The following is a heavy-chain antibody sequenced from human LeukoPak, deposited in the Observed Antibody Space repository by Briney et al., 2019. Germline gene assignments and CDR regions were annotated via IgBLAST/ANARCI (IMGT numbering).Heavy chain of an antibody. CDR3: ARDQGVNRRPDDY. J-gene: IGHJ4*02. V-gene: IGHV3-21*01. Sequence: GGSLRLSCAASGFTFSSYSMTWVRQAPGKGLEWVSSISSSSSCIYYADSVKGRFTISRDNAKNSLYLQMNSLRAEDTAVYYCARDQGVNRRPDDYWGQGTLVTVSS. CDR1: GFTFSSYS. CDR2: ISSSSSCI. D-gene: IGHD2-8*01.